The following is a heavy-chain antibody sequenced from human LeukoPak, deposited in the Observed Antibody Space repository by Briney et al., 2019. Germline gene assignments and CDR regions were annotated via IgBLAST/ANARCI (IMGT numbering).Heavy chain of an antibody. J-gene: IGHJ4*02. D-gene: IGHD3-22*01. CDR1: GFTFSSYW. CDR2: ISSSSSYI. Sequence: GGPLRLSCAASGFTFSSYWMTWVRQAPGKGLEWVSSISSSSSYIYYADSVKGRFTISRDNAKNSLYLQMNSLRAEDTAVYYCARDGIYYYDSSGYYPIDYWGQGTLVTVSS. CDR3: ARDGIYYYDSSGYYPIDY. V-gene: IGHV3-21*01.